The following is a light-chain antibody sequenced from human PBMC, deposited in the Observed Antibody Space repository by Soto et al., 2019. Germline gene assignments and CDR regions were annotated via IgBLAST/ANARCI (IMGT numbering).Light chain of an antibody. Sequence: DIQMTQSPSTLSASVGDRVIITCRASQSVSSWLAWYQQKPGKAPNLLIYKASLLKSGGPSRFSGSGSGTEFTLTISSLQPNDFATYYCQQYDNDSWTFGQGTKVESK. CDR3: QQYDNDSWT. J-gene: IGKJ1*01. CDR1: QSVSSW. V-gene: IGKV1-5*03. CDR2: KAS.